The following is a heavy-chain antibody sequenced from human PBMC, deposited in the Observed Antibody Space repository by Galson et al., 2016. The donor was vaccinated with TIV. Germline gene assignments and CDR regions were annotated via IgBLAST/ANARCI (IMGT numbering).Heavy chain of an antibody. V-gene: IGHV3-48*04. J-gene: IGHJ5*02. CDR1: GFTFSSYS. D-gene: IGHD6-19*01. CDR2: ISDSSDTI. Sequence: SLRLSCAASGFTFSSYSMTWVRQAPGKGLEWVSYISDSSDTIYYGDSVKGRFTISRDNAKNSVYLQMNNLRTEDTGVYYCAREKERSGCYFWFDPWGQGTLVTVSA. CDR3: AREKERSGCYFWFDP.